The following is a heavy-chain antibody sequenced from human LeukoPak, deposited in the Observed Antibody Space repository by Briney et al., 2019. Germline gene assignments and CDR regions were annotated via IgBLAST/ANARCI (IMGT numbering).Heavy chain of an antibody. CDR2: ISGSGGST. V-gene: IGHV3-23*01. D-gene: IGHD2-15*01. CDR3: AKDPQRYCSGGSCYSVHSAY. CDR1: GLTFSSIV. Sequence: QTGGSLRLSCAASGLTFSSIVMSWVSQAPGKGMEWVSAISGSGGSTYYADSVKGRFTISRDNSKNTLYLQMNSLRAEDTAVYYCAKDPQRYCSGGSCYSVHSAYWGQGTLVTVSS. J-gene: IGHJ4*02.